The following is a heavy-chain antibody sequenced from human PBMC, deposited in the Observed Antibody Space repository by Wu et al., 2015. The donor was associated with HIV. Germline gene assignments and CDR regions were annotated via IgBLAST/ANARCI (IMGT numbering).Heavy chain of an antibody. V-gene: IGHV1-69*13. CDR1: GGTFSSYA. CDR2: IIPIFGTA. Sequence: QVQLAQSGAEVKKPGSSVKVSCKASGGTFSSYAISWVRQAPGQGLEWMGRIIPIFGTANYAQKFQGRVTITADESTSTAYMELSSLRSEDTAVYYCARDEGDKDYYYYYGMDVWGQGTTVTVSS. J-gene: IGHJ6*02. CDR3: ARDEGDKDYYYYYGMDV. D-gene: IGHD2-21*02.